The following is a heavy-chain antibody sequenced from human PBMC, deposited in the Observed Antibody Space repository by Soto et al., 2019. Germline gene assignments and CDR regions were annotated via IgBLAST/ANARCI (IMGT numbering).Heavy chain of an antibody. D-gene: IGHD6-19*01. CDR1: GYTLTELS. Sequence: QVQLVQSGAEVKKPGASVKVSCKVSGYTLTELSMHWVRQAPGKGLEWMGGFDPEDGETIYAQKFQGRVTMTEDTSTDTAYMELSSLRSEDTAVYYCATTSPSRLIAVAEILYYYYYGIDVWGQGTTVTVSS. V-gene: IGHV1-24*01. J-gene: IGHJ6*02. CDR2: FDPEDGET. CDR3: ATTSPSRLIAVAEILYYYYYGIDV.